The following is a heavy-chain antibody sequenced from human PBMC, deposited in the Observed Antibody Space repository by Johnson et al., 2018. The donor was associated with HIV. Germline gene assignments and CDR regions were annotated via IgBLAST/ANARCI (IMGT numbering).Heavy chain of an antibody. CDR2: INWNGGSI. V-gene: IGHV3-20*04. J-gene: IGHJ3*02. D-gene: IGHD3-16*01. CDR1: GFTFDDYG. CDR3: AREGESLLDAFDI. Sequence: VQLVESGGGLVQPGESLRLSCAASGFTFDDYGMSWVRQGPGKGLEWVSGINWNGGSIGYADSVKGRFTISRDNSKNTLYLQMISLRTEDTAVYYCAREGESLLDAFDIWGQGTMVTVSA.